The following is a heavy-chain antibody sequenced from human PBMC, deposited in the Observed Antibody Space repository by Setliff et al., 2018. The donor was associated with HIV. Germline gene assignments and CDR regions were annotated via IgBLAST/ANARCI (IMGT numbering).Heavy chain of an antibody. CDR2: IYPTGST. Sequence: SETLSLTCSVSGGSMSPYYWTWIRQPAGRGLEWIGRIYPTGSTIYNPSLRSRVTMSVDTSKNQFSLRLSSVTAADTAVYYCARVFPPIRGAPFGTPPGAFDIWGQGTRVTVS. V-gene: IGHV4-4*07. CDR1: GGSMSPYY. D-gene: IGHD2-15*01. J-gene: IGHJ3*02. CDR3: ARVFPPIRGAPFGTPPGAFDI.